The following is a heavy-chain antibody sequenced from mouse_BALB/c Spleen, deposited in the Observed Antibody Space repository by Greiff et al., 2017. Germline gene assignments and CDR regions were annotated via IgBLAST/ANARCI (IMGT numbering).Heavy chain of an antibody. CDR2: IYPGDGDT. Sequence: QVHVKQSGAELVRPGSSVKISCKASGYAFSSYWMNWVKQRPGQGLEWIGQIYPGDGDTNYNGKFKGKATLTADKSSSTAYMQLSSLTSEDSAVYFCARGEGRAMDYWGQGTSVTVSS. CDR3: ARGEGRAMDY. CDR1: GYAFSSYW. D-gene: IGHD6-1*01. J-gene: IGHJ4*01. V-gene: IGHV1-80*01.